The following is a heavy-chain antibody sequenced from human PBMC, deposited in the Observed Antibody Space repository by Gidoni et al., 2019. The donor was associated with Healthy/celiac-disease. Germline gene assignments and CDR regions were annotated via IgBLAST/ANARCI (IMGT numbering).Heavy chain of an antibody. D-gene: IGHD2-21*02. J-gene: IGHJ4*02. V-gene: IGHV3-43*01. CDR1: GFTFDDYT. Sequence: EVQLVESGGVVVQPGGSLSLSCAASGFTFDDYTMHWVRQAPGKGLEWVSLISWDGGSTYYADSVKGRFTISRDNSKNSLYLQMNSLRTEDTALYYCAKSSQRVVVTATSFDYWGQGTLVTVSS. CDR3: AKSSQRVVVTATSFDY. CDR2: ISWDGGST.